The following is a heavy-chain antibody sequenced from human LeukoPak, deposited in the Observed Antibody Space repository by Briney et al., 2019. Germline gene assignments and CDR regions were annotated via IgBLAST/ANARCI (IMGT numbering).Heavy chain of an antibody. Sequence: GGSLRLSCAASAFTFSSYGMSWVRQAPGKGLEWVSAISGDGRDIFYADAVKGRFTISRDNAKNSLYLQMNSLRAEDTAVYYCARVHGSGSYSYYSYYMAVWSKGTTVTVSS. CDR2: ISGDGRDI. V-gene: IGHV3-21*01. D-gene: IGHD3-10*01. CDR1: AFTFSSYG. J-gene: IGHJ6*03. CDR3: ARVHGSGSYSYYSYYMAV.